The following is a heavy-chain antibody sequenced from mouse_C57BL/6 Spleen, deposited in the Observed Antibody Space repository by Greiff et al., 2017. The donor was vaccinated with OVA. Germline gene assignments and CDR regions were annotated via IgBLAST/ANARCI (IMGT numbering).Heavy chain of an antibody. CDR3: ARPYSNYGGFFDY. J-gene: IGHJ2*01. CDR1: GYTFTDYY. Sequence: VQLKESGPELVKPGASVKISCKASGYTFTDYYMNWVKQSHGKSLEWIGDINPNNGGTSYNQKFKGKATLTVDKSSSTAYMELRSLTSEDSAVYYCARPYSNYGGFFDYWGQGTTLTVSS. V-gene: IGHV1-26*01. D-gene: IGHD2-5*01. CDR2: INPNNGGT.